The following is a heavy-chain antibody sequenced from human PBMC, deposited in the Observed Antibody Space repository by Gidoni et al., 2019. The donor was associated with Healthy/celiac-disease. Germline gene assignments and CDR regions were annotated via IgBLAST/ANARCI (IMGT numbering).Heavy chain of an antibody. CDR1: GYTFNSYG. CDR2: IRAYNGNT. Sequence: QVQLVQSGAEVKKPGASVKVSCKASGYTFNSYGISWVRQSPGQGLEWMGWIRAYNGNTNCAQKLQGRVTMTTETPTSTAYMELRSLRSDDTAVYYCARASDYYDSSGYYNYWGQGTLVTVSS. D-gene: IGHD3-22*01. V-gene: IGHV1-18*01. CDR3: ARASDYYDSSGYYNY. J-gene: IGHJ4*02.